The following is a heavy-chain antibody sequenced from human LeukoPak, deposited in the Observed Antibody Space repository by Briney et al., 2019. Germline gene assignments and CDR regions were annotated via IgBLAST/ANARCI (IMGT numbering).Heavy chain of an antibody. Sequence: PGGSLRLSCTASGFTFSSYSVNWVRQAPGKGLEWVSSISSSSSYLYYADSVKGRFTISRANAKNSLYLEMNSLRAEDTAVYYCARGADYEILTGYMDVWGKGTTVTVSS. V-gene: IGHV3-21*01. CDR2: ISSSSSYL. CDR3: ARGADYEILTGYMDV. J-gene: IGHJ6*03. D-gene: IGHD3-9*01. CDR1: GFTFSSYS.